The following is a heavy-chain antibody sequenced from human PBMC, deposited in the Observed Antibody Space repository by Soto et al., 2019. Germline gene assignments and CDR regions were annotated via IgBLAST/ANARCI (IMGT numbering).Heavy chain of an antibody. Sequence: QVQLQESGPGLEKPSETLSLICSVSDDSLSSSSYYWSWIRQPPGKGLEWIGFVHFSGSIHYNASLKSRATISVDTSRKQISLKMTSLTAADTAVYFCGRGGDAHKMGRHWGQGTLVTVSS. J-gene: IGHJ1*01. CDR1: DDSLSSSSYY. CDR3: GRGGDAHKMGRH. V-gene: IGHV4-61*01. CDR2: VHFSGSI. D-gene: IGHD2-2*01.